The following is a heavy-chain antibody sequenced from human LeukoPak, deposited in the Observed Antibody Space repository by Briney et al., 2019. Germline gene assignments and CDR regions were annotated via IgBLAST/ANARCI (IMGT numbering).Heavy chain of an antibody. CDR3: AKTKYYYDSSGYYGAFDI. D-gene: IGHD3-22*01. J-gene: IGHJ3*02. CDR2: INPSGGST. V-gene: IGHV1-46*01. CDR1: GYTFTSYY. Sequence: GASVKVSCKASGYTFTSYYMHWVRQAPGQGLEWMGIINPSGGSTSYAQKFQGRVTMTRDMSTSTVYMELSSLRSEDTAVYYCAKTKYYYDSSGYYGAFDIWGQGTMVTVSS.